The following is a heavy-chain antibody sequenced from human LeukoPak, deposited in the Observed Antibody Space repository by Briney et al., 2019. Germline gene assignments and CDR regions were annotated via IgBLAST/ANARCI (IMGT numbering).Heavy chain of an antibody. J-gene: IGHJ4*02. CDR1: GGSISSGGYS. CDR2: IYHSGST. CDR3: ARDSPYGDYLFDY. V-gene: IGHV4-30-2*01. Sequence: SQTLSLTCAVSGGSISSGGYSWSWIRQPPGKGLEWIGYIYHSGSTYYYPSLKSRVTISVDRSKNQFSLKLSSVTAADTAVYYCARDSPYGDYLFDYWGQGTLVTVSS. D-gene: IGHD4-17*01.